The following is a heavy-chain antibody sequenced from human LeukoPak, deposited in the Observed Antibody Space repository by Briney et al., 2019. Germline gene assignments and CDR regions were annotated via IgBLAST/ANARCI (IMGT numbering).Heavy chain of an antibody. CDR2: ISSSGSTI. V-gene: IGHV3-48*03. D-gene: IGHD3-10*01. CDR1: GFTFSSYE. J-gene: IGHJ6*04. Sequence: PGGSLRLSCAASGFTFSSYEMNGVPQAPGKGLKWVSYISSSGSTIYYADSVKGRFTSSRDNAKKSLYLQLNSLRAEDTAVYYCAREKGYGSGSSSYSYYGMDVWGKGTTVTVSS. CDR3: AREKGYGSGSSSYSYYGMDV.